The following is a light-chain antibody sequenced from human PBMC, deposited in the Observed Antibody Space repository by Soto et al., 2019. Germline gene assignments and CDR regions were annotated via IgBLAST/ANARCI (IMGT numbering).Light chain of an antibody. J-gene: IGKJ4*01. CDR1: QSVSSSF. CDR3: QQYGSSPRT. Sequence: EIVLTQSPGTLSLSPGERATLSCRASQSVSSSFLAWYQQKPGQAPRLLIYGASSRATGIPDRFSGSGSGTDFTLTISRLEPDDVALYYCQQYGSSPRTFGGGTKVESK. V-gene: IGKV3-20*01. CDR2: GAS.